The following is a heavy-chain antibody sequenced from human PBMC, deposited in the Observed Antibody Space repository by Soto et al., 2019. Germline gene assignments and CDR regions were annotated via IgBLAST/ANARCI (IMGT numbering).Heavy chain of an antibody. CDR3: ATPSLGTSSPPYFDN. J-gene: IGHJ4*02. CDR2: FVPLFGST. Sequence: QVQLVQSGAEVKKPGSSVKVSCQASGGTFSGYALTWVRQAPGQGLEWMGEFVPLFGSTNYAQKFAGRITIIADESTSTGYMELSTLRAADTAVYYCATPSLGTSSPPYFDNWGQGTLVTVSS. CDR1: GGTFSGYA. V-gene: IGHV1-69*01.